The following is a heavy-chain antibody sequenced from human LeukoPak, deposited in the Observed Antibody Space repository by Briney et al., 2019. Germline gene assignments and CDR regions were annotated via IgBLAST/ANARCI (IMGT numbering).Heavy chain of an antibody. CDR1: RFSFSDSW. V-gene: IGHV3-7*01. D-gene: IGHD3-16*01. Sequence: SGGSLRLSCAASRFSFSDSWMSCVRQAPGKGLEWVANMIQDGSAKDSVDSVKGRFTTFRDNATNSLYLQMSSLRPEDTAVYYSATYTHWVAGDVWGQGTTVTVSS. CDR2: MIQDGSAK. CDR3: ATYTHWVAGDV. J-gene: IGHJ6*02.